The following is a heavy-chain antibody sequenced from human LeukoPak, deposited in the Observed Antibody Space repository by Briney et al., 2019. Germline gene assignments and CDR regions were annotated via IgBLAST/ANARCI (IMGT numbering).Heavy chain of an antibody. J-gene: IGHJ3*02. D-gene: IGHD2-15*01. Sequence: SETLSLTCTVSGGSISTDYWSWIRQPPGKGLDWIGYVSFGGGTNYNPSLKSRVITSADTSKNQFSLNLTSVTAADMAVYYCVRASVESGGAFDIWGQGTMVTVSS. CDR3: VRASVESGGAFDI. V-gene: IGHV4-59*01. CDR2: VSFGGGT. CDR1: GGSISTDY.